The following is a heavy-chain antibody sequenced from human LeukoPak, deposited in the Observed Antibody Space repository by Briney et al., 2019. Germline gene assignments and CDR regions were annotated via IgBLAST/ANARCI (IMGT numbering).Heavy chain of an antibody. J-gene: IGHJ6*04. CDR3: AREEGYCSGGSCYYYGMDV. CDR1: GYTFTSYY. D-gene: IGHD2-15*01. V-gene: IGHV1-46*01. Sequence: ASVKVSCKASGYTFTSYYMHWVRQAPGQGLEWMGIINPSGGSTSYAQKFQCRVTMTRDTSTSTVYMELSSLRSEDTAVYYCAREEGYCSGGSCYYYGMDVWGKGTTVTVSS. CDR2: INPSGGST.